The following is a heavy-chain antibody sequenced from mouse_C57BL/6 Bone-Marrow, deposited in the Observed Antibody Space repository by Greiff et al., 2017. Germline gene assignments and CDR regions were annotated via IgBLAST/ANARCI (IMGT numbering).Heavy chain of an antibody. Sequence: EVQLQESGAELVKPGASVKLSCTASGFNIKDYYMHWVKQRTEQGLEWIGRIDPEDGDTKYAPKFQGKATITADTSSNTAYLQLSSLTSEDTAFYYCALYYCNHYYAMDYWGQVTSVTVSS. CDR1: GFNIKDYY. CDR3: ALYYCNHYYAMDY. J-gene: IGHJ4*01. D-gene: IGHD2-1*01. CDR2: IDPEDGDT. V-gene: IGHV14-2*01.